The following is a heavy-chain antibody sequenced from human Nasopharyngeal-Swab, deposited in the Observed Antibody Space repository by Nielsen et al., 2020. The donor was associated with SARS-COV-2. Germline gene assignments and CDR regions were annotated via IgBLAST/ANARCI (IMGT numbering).Heavy chain of an antibody. CDR3: ARGAPYTMVRGVITFQYYYYYMDV. J-gene: IGHJ6*03. Sequence: WVRQAPGQGLEWMGGIIPIFGTANYAQKFQGRVTITADESTSTAYMELSSLRSEDTAVYYCARGAPYTMVRGVITFQYYYYYMDVWGKGTTATVSS. V-gene: IGHV1-69*01. CDR2: IIPIFGTA. D-gene: IGHD3-10*01.